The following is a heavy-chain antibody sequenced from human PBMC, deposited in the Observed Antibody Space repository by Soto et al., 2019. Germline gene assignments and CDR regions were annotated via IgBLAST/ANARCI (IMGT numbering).Heavy chain of an antibody. CDR3: ARDLWFGELYYGMDV. V-gene: IGHV4-59*01. D-gene: IGHD3-10*01. Sequence: SETLSLTCTVSGGSISGYYWSWIRQPTGKGLEWIGYIYYTENTKYNPSLKSRVTISVDTSKNQFSLKLSSVTAADTAVYYCARDLWFGELYYGMDVWGQGTTVTVSS. J-gene: IGHJ6*02. CDR1: GGSISGYY. CDR2: IYYTENT.